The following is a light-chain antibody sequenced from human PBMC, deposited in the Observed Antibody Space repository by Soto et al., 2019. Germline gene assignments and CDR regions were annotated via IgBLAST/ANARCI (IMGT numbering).Light chain of an antibody. J-gene: IGLJ3*02. CDR1: RNDIGTYNF. Sequence: QSALTQPASVSESPGQSISISCGGGRNDIGTYNFVSWYQQHPGKAPKLIIYEVNKRPSGVSNRFSGSRSGNTASLTISGLQAEDEADYYCCSYTDGSSVLFGGGTKLTVL. CDR3: CSYTDGSSVL. CDR2: EVN. V-gene: IGLV2-23*02.